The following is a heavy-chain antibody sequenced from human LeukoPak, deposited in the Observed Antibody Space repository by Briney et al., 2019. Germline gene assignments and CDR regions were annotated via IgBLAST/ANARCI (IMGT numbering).Heavy chain of an antibody. CDR1: GFTFSSYG. J-gene: IGHJ4*02. Sequence: GGSLRLSCAASGFTFSSYGMHWVRQAPGKGLEWVAFIRYDGSNKYYADSVKGRFTISRDNSKNTLHLQMNSLRAEDTAVYYCAKGRFLEWLRFDYWGQGTLVTVSS. CDR2: IRYDGSNK. CDR3: AKGRFLEWLRFDY. D-gene: IGHD3-3*01. V-gene: IGHV3-30*02.